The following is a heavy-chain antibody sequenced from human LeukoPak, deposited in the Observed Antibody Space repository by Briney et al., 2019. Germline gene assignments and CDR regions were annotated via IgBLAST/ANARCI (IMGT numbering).Heavy chain of an antibody. J-gene: IGHJ3*02. CDR3: AGGPDAFDI. V-gene: IGHV4-34*01. CDR1: GGSFSGYY. CDR2: INHSGST. Sequence: SETLSLTCAVYGGSFSGYYWSWIRQPPGKGLEWIGEINHSGSTNYNPSLKSRVTISVDTSKNQFSLKLSSVTAADTAVYYCAGGPDAFDIWGQGTMVTASS.